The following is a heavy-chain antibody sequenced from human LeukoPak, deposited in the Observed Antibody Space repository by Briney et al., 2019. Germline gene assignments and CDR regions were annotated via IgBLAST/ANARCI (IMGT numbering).Heavy chain of an antibody. D-gene: IGHD2-2*01. CDR1: GGSISSSSSY. CDR3: ARATIVVVPAAQGPFDY. J-gene: IGHJ4*02. V-gene: IGHV4-39*07. CDR2: INHGGNT. Sequence: SETLSLTCTVSGGSISSSSSYWGWIRQPPGKGLEWIGEINHGGNTNYNPCLMSRVTISVDTSKNQFSLKLSSVTAADTAVYYCARATIVVVPAAQGPFDYWGQGTLVTVSS.